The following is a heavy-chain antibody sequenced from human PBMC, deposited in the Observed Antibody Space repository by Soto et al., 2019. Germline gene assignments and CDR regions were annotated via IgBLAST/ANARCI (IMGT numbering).Heavy chain of an antibody. V-gene: IGHV2-70*01. D-gene: IGHD3-22*01. CDR3: ARIRKDSSGYCSCYFGY. CDR1: GFSLSTSGMC. Sequence: SGPTLVNPTQTLTLTCTFSGFSLSTSGMCVSWIRQPPGKALEWLALIDWDDDKYYSTSLKTRLTISKDTSKNQVVLTMTNMDPVDTATYYCARIRKDSSGYCSCYFGYWGKGTRGSVSS. J-gene: IGHJ4*02. CDR2: IDWDDDK.